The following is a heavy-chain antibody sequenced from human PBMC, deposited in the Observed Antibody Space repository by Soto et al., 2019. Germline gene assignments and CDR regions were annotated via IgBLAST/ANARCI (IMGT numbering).Heavy chain of an antibody. J-gene: IGHJ5*02. CDR2: INSDGSST. D-gene: IGHD3-10*01. Sequence: GGSLRPSCAASGFTFSSYAMSWVRQAPGKGLEWVSRINSDGSSTCYADSVKGRFTISRDNAKITLYLQMNSLRAEDTAVYYCARVSILWFGEHGNWFDPWGQGTLVTVSS. CDR1: GFTFSSYA. V-gene: IGHV3-74*01. CDR3: ARVSILWFGEHGNWFDP.